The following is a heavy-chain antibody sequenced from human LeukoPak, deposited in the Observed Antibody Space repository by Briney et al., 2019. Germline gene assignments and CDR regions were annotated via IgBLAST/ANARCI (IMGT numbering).Heavy chain of an antibody. Sequence: ASVKVSCEACVYTFTSYGISWVRQAPGQGLEWMGWISAYNGNTNYAQKLQGRVTMTTDTSTSTAYMELRSLRSDDTAVYYCASQAVATNDWFDPWGQGTLVTVSS. CDR2: ISAYNGNT. CDR3: ASQAVATNDWFDP. V-gene: IGHV1-18*01. CDR1: VYTFTSYG. D-gene: IGHD6-19*01. J-gene: IGHJ5*02.